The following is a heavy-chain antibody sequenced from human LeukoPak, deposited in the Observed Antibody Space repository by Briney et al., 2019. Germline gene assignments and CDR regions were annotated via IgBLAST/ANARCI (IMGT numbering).Heavy chain of an antibody. CDR3: TRTYSSSNSDY. CDR1: GFTFSGSA. CDR2: IRSKVNSYAT. V-gene: IGHV3-73*01. J-gene: IGHJ4*02. D-gene: IGHD6-13*01. Sequence: GGSLRLSCAASGFTFSGSAMHWVRQASGKGLEWVGRIRSKVNSYATAYAASLKGRFTISRDDSKNTAFLQMNSLKTEDTAVYFCTRTYSSSNSDYWGQGTLVTVSS.